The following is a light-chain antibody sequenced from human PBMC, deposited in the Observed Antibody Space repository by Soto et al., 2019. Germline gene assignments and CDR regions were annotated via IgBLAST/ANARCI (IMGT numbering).Light chain of an antibody. Sequence: QSALTQPASVSGSPGQSITISCTGTSSDVGGYDSVSWYQQHPGKAPKLMIYEVSNRPSGVSSRFSGSKSGNTASLTISGLQAEDEADYYRRSYTSSSTVGVFGGGTKLTVL. V-gene: IGLV2-14*01. CDR2: EVS. J-gene: IGLJ2*01. CDR1: SSDVGGYDS. CDR3: RSYTSSSTVGV.